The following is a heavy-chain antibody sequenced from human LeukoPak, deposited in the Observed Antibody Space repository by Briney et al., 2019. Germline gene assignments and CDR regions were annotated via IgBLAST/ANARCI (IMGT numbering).Heavy chain of an antibody. J-gene: IGHJ4*02. CDR1: GGTFSSYA. D-gene: IGHD3-9*01. Sequence: ASVKVSCKASGGTFSSYAISWVRQAPGQGLEWMGGIIPIFGTANYAQKFQGRVTITADESTSTAYMELSSLRSEDTAVYYCARENPNYDILTGYYISGHNGFDYWGQGTLVTVSS. V-gene: IGHV1-69*13. CDR2: IIPIFGTA. CDR3: ARENPNYDILTGYYISGHNGFDY.